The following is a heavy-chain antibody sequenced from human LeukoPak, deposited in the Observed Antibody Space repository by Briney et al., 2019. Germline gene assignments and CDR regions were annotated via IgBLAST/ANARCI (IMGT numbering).Heavy chain of an antibody. J-gene: IGHJ4*02. V-gene: IGHV1-2*02. CDR2: INPNSGGT. CDR3: AREGDYGEFDGKIDY. Sequence: ASVKVSCKASGYTFTGYYMHWVRQAPGQGLEWMGWINPNSGGTNYAQKFQGRVTMTRDTSISTAYMELSRLRSDDTAVYYCAREGDYGEFDGKIDYWGQGTLVTVPS. CDR1: GYTFTGYY. D-gene: IGHD4-17*01.